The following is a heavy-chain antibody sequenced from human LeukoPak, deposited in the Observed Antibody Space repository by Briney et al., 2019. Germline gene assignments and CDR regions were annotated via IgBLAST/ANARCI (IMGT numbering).Heavy chain of an antibody. Sequence: PGGSLRLSCAASGFTFSSYGMHWVRQAPGKGLEWVAVISYDGGNKYYADSVKGRFTISRDNSKNMLYLQMNRLRAEDTAVYYCAKDSYWGQGTLVTVSS. CDR2: ISYDGGNK. CDR1: GFTFSSYG. V-gene: IGHV3-30*18. CDR3: AKDSY. J-gene: IGHJ4*02.